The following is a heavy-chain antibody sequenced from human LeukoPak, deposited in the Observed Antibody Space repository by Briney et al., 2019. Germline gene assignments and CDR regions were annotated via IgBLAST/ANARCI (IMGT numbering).Heavy chain of an antibody. CDR2: INPNSGGT. V-gene: IGHV1-2*02. D-gene: IGHD3-10*01. Sequence: ASVKVSCKASGYTFTGYYMHWVRQAPGQGLEWMGWINPNSGGTNYAQKFQGRVTMTRDTSISTAYMELSRLRSDDTAVYYCARYRNHSWEVRGVIAYWGQGTPVTVSS. J-gene: IGHJ4*02. CDR1: GYTFTGYY. CDR3: ARYRNHSWEVRGVIAY.